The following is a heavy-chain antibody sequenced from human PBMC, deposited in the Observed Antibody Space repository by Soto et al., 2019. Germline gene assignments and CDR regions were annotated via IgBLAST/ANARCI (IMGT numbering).Heavy chain of an antibody. Sequence: QITLKESGPTLVKPTQTLTLTCTFSGFSLSTSGVGVGWIRQPPGKALEWLALIYWDDDKRYSPSLKSRLTITKDTSKNQVVLTTTNMDPVDTATYYCAHGSVWSGYSGSYFDYWGQGTLVTVSS. CDR2: IYWDDDK. CDR1: GFSLSTSGVG. CDR3: AHGSVWSGYSGSYFDY. J-gene: IGHJ4*02. D-gene: IGHD3-3*01. V-gene: IGHV2-5*02.